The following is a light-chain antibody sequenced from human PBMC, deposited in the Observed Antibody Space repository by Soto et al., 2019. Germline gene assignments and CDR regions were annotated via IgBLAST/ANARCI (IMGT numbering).Light chain of an antibody. V-gene: IGKV4-1*01. J-gene: IGKJ2*01. CDR2: WAS. CDR3: QQYYSAPFS. CDR1: QSVLYSSNNKNF. Sequence: DIVMTQSPDSLAVSLGERATINCKSSQSVLYSSNNKNFLAWYQQKPGQPPKLLIYWASTREPGVPERFSGSGSGTDFTLTISGLQSQDVAVYYCQQYYSAPFSFGQGTKLEIK.